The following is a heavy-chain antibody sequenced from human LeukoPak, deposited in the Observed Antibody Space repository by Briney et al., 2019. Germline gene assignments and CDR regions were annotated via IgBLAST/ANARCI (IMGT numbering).Heavy chain of an antibody. V-gene: IGHV4-30-4*01. J-gene: IGHJ5*02. CDR2: IYYSGST. D-gene: IGHD6-19*01. CDR3: AREAHGVAGQFDP. CDR1: GGSISSGDYY. Sequence: SQTLSLTCTVSGGSISSGDYYWSWIRQPPGKGLEWIGYIYYSGSTYYNPSLKSRVTISVDTSKNQCSLKLSSVTAADTAVYYCAREAHGVAGQFDPWGQGTLVTVSS.